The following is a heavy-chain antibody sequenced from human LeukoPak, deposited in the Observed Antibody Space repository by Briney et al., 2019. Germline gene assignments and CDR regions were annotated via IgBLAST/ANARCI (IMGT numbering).Heavy chain of an antibody. CDR1: GGSFSGYY. CDR2: IYYSGST. D-gene: IGHD3-3*01. J-gene: IGHJ4*02. CDR3: VRYDFWSGFHPIDH. Sequence: SETLSLTCAVYGGSFSGYYWSWIRQPPGKGLEWIGYIYYSGSTNYNPSLKSRVTISVDTSKNHFSLKLSSVTASDTAVYYCVRYDFWSGFHPIDHWGQGTLVTVSS. V-gene: IGHV4-59*08.